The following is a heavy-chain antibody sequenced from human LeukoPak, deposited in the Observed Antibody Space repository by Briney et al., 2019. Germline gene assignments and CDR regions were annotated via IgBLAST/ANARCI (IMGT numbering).Heavy chain of an antibody. CDR1: GGTFSSQP. CDR3: AKSRGTVMVVSVTPIWFDP. Sequence: ASVKVSCKASGGTFSSQPISWVRQAPGQGLEWMGGIIPVSGTTDYAQKFQGRVMITADESTSTAYMELYSLTSDDTAVYYCAKSRGTVMVVSVTPIWFDPWGQGTLVTVSS. D-gene: IGHD2-15*01. CDR2: IIPVSGTT. J-gene: IGHJ5*02. V-gene: IGHV1-69*13.